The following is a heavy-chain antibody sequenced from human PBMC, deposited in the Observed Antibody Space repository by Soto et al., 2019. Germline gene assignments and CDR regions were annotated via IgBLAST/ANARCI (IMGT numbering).Heavy chain of an antibody. CDR1: GLTIRIDG. D-gene: IGHD3-3*01. Sequence: PGGSLRLSCAGSGLTIRIDGLSWVRQGPGKGLEGVANINQDGSERYYVDSVRGRFTVSRDNVENSLYLQLNSLRPEDTAVCYCEKHTIFGVAPWFDPRRQGTLVTVS. V-gene: IGHV3-7*03. CDR2: INQDGSER. CDR3: EKHTIFGVAPWFDP. J-gene: IGHJ5*02.